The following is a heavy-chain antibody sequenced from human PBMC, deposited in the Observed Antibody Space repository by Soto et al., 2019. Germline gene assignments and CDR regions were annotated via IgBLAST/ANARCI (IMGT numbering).Heavy chain of an antibody. CDR1: GYTFTSYA. V-gene: IGHV1-3*01. J-gene: IGHJ5*02. CDR3: ARPPAYCGGDCYSYWFDP. CDR2: INAGNGNT. Sequence: GASLKVSCKSSGYTFTSYAIHWVRQAPGQRLEWMGWINAGNGNTKYSQKFQGRVTITRDTSASTAYMELSSLRSEDTAVYYCARPPAYCGGDCYSYWFDPWGQGTLVTVSS. D-gene: IGHD2-21*02.